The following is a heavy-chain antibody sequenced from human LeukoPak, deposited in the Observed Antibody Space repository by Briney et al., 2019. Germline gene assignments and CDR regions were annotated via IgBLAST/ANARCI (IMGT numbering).Heavy chain of an antibody. D-gene: IGHD4-23*01. V-gene: IGHV3-53*01. J-gene: IGHJ4*02. CDR1: VFTISRNY. Sequence: GGSLRLSCAASVFTISRNYYMNWARQAPGKGLEWASVMYSAGTTYYADAVKGRFTISRDNSKNTVYLQMNTLRAEDTAVYYCARGDDYGGAWYYFDCWGQGTLVTVSS. CDR3: ARGDDYGGAWYYFDC. CDR2: MYSAGTT.